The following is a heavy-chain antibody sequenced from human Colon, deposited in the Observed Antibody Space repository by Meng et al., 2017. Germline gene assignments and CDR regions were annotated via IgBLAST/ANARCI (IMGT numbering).Heavy chain of an antibody. CDR3: ARGPRWLRRGHWFDP. D-gene: IGHD5-24*01. CDR2: INESGKT. CDR1: GGPFSGYY. Sequence: SEPLSSTFAVPGGPFSGYYWSWIRQPPGKGLEWIGEINESGKTNDAPSPESRVTISVNTSMRQVSLRVKSVTAADTAVYYCARGPRWLRRGHWFDPWGPGTLVTVSS. J-gene: IGHJ5*02. V-gene: IGHV4-34*01.